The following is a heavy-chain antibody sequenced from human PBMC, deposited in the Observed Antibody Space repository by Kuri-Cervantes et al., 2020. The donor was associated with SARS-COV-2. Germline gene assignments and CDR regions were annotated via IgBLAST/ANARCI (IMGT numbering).Heavy chain of an antibody. J-gene: IGHJ5*02. Sequence: ASVKVSCKASGYAFTTYGITWVRQAPGQGLEWMGWISGYSDNTRYAQKLQGRVIMTTDTSTNTAYMELRSLRSDDTAVYYCARDPNVNAHATEGYWFEPWGQGTLVTVSS. CDR2: ISGYSDNT. D-gene: IGHD2-2*01. CDR1: GYAFTTYG. V-gene: IGHV1-18*01. CDR3: ARDPNVNAHATEGYWFEP.